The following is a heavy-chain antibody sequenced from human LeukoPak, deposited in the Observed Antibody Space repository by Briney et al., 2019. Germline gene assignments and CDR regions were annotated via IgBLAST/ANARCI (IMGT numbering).Heavy chain of an antibody. V-gene: IGHV3-11*04. J-gene: IGHJ5*02. Sequence: GGSLRLSCAASGFTFSDYYMSWIRQPLGKGLEWVLYISSSGDTISYADSVKGRFSISRDNAKNSLYLQMNSLRAEDTAVYYCARETRWFDPWGQGTLVTVSS. CDR3: ARETRWFDP. CDR1: GFTFSDYY. CDR2: ISSSGDTI.